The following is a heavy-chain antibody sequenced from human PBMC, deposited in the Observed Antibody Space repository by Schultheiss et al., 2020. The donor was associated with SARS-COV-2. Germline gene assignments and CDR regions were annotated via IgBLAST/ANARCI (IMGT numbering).Heavy chain of an antibody. CDR1: GFTFSGSA. D-gene: IGHD3-22*01. CDR2: IRSKVNSYAT. J-gene: IGHJ4*02. CDR3: ARDSSGYYPNYYFDY. V-gene: IGHV3-73*01. Sequence: GGSLRLSCAASGFTFSGSAIHWVRQASGKGLEWVGRIRSKVNSYATAYAASVKGRFTISRDDSKKTAYLRMNGLKTEDTAVYYCARDSSGYYPNYYFDYWGQGTLVTVSS.